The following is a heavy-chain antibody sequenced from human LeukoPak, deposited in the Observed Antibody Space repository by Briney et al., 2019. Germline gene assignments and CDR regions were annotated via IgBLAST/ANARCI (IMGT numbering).Heavy chain of an antibody. D-gene: IGHD6-13*01. CDR3: ARHQQQLGDFDY. J-gene: IGHJ4*02. CDR1: GGSISSYY. V-gene: IGHV4-59*08. Sequence: SETLSLTCTVSGGSISSYYWSWIRQPPGKGLEWIGYIYYSGSTNYNPSLKSRVTISVDTSKNQFSLKLSSATAADTAVYYCARHQQQLGDFDYWGQGTLVTVSS. CDR2: IYYSGST.